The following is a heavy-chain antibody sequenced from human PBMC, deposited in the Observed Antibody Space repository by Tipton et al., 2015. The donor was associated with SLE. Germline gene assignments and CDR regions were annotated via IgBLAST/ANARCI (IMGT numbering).Heavy chain of an antibody. CDR2: IHSRGST. Sequence: TLSLTCTVSGASISSGDYHWSWIRQPARKGLEWIGRIHSRGSTDYNPSLTSRVSISVDTSKNQFSLKLSSVTAADTAVYYCAGVSRDAFEIWGQGTMVTVSS. CDR3: AGVSRDAFEI. D-gene: IGHD5/OR15-5a*01. V-gene: IGHV4-61*02. J-gene: IGHJ3*02. CDR1: GASISSGDYH.